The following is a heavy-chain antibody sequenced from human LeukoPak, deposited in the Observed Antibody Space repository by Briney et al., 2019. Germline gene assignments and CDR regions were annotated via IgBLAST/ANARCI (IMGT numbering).Heavy chain of an antibody. CDR1: GFTFDDFG. CDR2: INWNGAST. V-gene: IGHV3-20*04. J-gene: IGHJ4*02. Sequence: GGSLRLSCAASGFTFDDFGMSWVRQAPGKGLEWVSGINWNGASTGYADSVKGRFTISRDNSKNTLYLQMNSLRAEDTAVYYCARRAGAYSHPYDYWGQGTLVTVSS. CDR3: ARRAGAYSHPYDY. D-gene: IGHD4/OR15-4a*01.